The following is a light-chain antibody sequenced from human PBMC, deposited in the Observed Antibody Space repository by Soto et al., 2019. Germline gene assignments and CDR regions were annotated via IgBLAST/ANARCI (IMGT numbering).Light chain of an antibody. CDR1: QSISSY. V-gene: IGKV1-39*01. J-gene: IGKJ3*01. CDR2: AAS. CDR3: QQSYSTPFP. Sequence: DIQMTQSPSSLSASVGDRVTITCRASQSISSYINWYQQKPGKAPKLLIYAASSLQSGVQSRFSGSGSGTDFTLNISSLQPEDFATYYCQQSYSTPFPFGPGTKVDIK.